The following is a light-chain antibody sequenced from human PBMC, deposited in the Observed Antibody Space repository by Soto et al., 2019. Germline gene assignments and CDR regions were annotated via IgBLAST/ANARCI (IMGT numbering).Light chain of an antibody. Sequence: EIVVTQSPATLSVSPGERATLSCRASQSVSSNLAWYQQRPGQAPRLLIYRASTRATGIPARFSGSGSGTEFTLTISSLQSEDFAVYYCQQYNNWPPTWTFGQGTKVEIK. CDR1: QSVSSN. CDR3: QQYNNWPPTWT. V-gene: IGKV3-15*01. CDR2: RAS. J-gene: IGKJ1*01.